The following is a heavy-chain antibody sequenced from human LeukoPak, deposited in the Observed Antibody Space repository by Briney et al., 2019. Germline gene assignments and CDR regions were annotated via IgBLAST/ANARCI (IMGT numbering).Heavy chain of an antibody. V-gene: IGHV3-74*01. D-gene: IGHD3-22*01. Sequence: PGGSLRLSCAASGFTFSSYEMYWVRQAPGKGLVWVSRINSDGSSTSYADSVKGRFTISRDNAKNTLYLQMNSLRAEDTAVYYCAREGSGYSPRDDAFDIWGQGTMVTVSS. CDR2: INSDGSST. J-gene: IGHJ3*02. CDR3: AREGSGYSPRDDAFDI. CDR1: GFTFSSYE.